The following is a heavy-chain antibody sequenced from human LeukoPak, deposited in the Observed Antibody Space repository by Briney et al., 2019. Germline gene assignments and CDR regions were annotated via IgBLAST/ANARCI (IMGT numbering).Heavy chain of an antibody. CDR3: ARLSTGVGVFFDY. Sequence: SETLSLTCTVSGGSISSSSYYWGWIRQPPGKGLEWIGSIYYSGSTYYNPSLKSRVTISVDTSKNQFSLKLSSVTAADTAVYYCARLSTGVGVFFDYWGQGTLVTVSS. D-gene: IGHD4-23*01. V-gene: IGHV4-39*01. CDR1: GGSISSSSYY. CDR2: IYYSGST. J-gene: IGHJ4*02.